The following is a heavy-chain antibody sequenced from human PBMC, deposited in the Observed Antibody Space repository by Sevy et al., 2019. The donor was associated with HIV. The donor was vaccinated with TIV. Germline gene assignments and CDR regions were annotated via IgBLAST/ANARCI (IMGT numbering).Heavy chain of an antibody. CDR1: GFTFSSYA. Sequence: RGSLRLSCAASGFTFSSYAMSWVRQAPGKGLEWVSAISGSGGSTYYADSVKGRFTISRDNSKNTLYLQTNSLRAEDTAVYYCAKDGYKPSVGDENYYYYYMDVWGKGTTVTVSS. CDR2: ISGSGGST. V-gene: IGHV3-23*01. D-gene: IGHD1-20*01. CDR3: AKDGYKPSVGDENYYYYYMDV. J-gene: IGHJ6*03.